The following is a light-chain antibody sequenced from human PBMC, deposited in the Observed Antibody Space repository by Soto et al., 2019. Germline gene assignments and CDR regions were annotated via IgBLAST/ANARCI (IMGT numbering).Light chain of an antibody. V-gene: IGLV2-14*03. CDR3: SSFTPKSTLI. CDR2: EVR. Sequence: QSALTQPASVSGSPGQSITISCAGTMRDIGAYNLVSWYQQHPGKAPQLIIYEVRNRPSGISFRFSGSKSGNTASLTISGLQAEDGADYYCSSFTPKSTLIFGGGTKLTVL. CDR1: MRDIGAYNL. J-gene: IGLJ2*01.